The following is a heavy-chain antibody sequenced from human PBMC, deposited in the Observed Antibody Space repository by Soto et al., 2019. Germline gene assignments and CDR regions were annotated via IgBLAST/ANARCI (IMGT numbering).Heavy chain of an antibody. CDR2: INHSGST. V-gene: IGHV4-34*01. CDR3: AARVQVEATTTADYNWFDP. D-gene: IGHD1-26*01. J-gene: IGHJ5*02. Sequence: QVQLQQWGAGLLKPSETLSLTCAVYGGSFSNYYWSWIRQPPGKGLEWIGEINHSGSTNYNPSLKSRVTISVDTSKNQFSLKLSSVTAADTDVYYCAARVQVEATTTADYNWFDPWGQGTLVTVAS. CDR1: GGSFSNYY.